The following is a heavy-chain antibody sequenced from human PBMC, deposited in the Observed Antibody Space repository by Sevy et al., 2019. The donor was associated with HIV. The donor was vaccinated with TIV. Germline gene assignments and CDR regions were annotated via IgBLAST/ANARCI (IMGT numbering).Heavy chain of an antibody. CDR2: IYSDGST. Sequence: GGSLRLSCAASGFTVSSSFMSWVRQAPGKGLEWVSVIYSDGSTYYEDSVKGRFTISRDNSKNTLYLQMNSLRAEDTAVYYCARDDRGSTWNSYYFDYWGQGILVTVSS. V-gene: IGHV3-66*01. J-gene: IGHJ4*02. CDR1: GFTVSSSF. D-gene: IGHD3-10*01. CDR3: ARDDRGSTWNSYYFDY.